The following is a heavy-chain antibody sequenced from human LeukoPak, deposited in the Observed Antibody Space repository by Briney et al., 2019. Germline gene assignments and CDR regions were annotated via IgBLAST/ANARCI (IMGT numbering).Heavy chain of an antibody. CDR2: ISSSGSTI. Sequence: PGGSLRLSCAASGXTFSSYEMNWVRQAPGKGLEWVSYISSSGSTIYYADSVKGRFTISRDNAKNSLYLQMNSLRAEDTAVYYCARGDWTFDYWGQGTLVTVSS. V-gene: IGHV3-48*03. D-gene: IGHD1-1*01. J-gene: IGHJ4*02. CDR3: ARGDWTFDY. CDR1: GXTFSSYE.